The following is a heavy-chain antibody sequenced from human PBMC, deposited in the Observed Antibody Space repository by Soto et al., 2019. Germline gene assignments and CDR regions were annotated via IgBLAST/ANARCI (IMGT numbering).Heavy chain of an antibody. CDR3: TRHGGQLGSANC. V-gene: IGHV3-73*01. CDR1: GFTFSGSA. CDR2: IRSKANSYAT. Sequence: PGGSLRLSCAASGFTFSGSAMHWVRQASGKGLEWVGRIRSKANSYATAYAASVKGRFTISRDDSKNTAYLQMNSLKTEDTAVYYCTRHGGQLGSANCWGQGTLVTVSS. J-gene: IGHJ4*02. D-gene: IGHD6-6*01.